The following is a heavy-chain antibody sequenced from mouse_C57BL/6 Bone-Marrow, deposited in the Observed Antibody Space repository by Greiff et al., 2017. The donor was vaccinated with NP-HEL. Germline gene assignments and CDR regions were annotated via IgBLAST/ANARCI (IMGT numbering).Heavy chain of an antibody. V-gene: IGHV5-17*01. CDR1: GFTFSDYG. Sequence: EVKVVESGGGLVKPGGSLKLSCAASGFTFSDYGMHWVRQAPEKGLEWVAYISSGSSTIYYADTVKGRFTISRDNAKNTLFLQMTSLRSEDTAMYYCARVYYGSRGYFDYWGQGTTLTVSS. D-gene: IGHD1-1*01. CDR3: ARVYYGSRGYFDY. CDR2: ISSGSSTI. J-gene: IGHJ2*01.